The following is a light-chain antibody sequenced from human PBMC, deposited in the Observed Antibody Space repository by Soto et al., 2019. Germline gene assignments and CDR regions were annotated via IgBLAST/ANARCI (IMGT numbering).Light chain of an antibody. CDR3: QQRSNWPPT. Sequence: EIVLTQSPGTLSLSPGEGATLSCRASQSVSRNFVAWYQQKPGQAPRLLIYDASNRATGIPARFSGSGSGTDFTLTISSLEPEDFAVYYCQQRSNWPPTFGQGTKVDI. V-gene: IGKV3-11*01. CDR1: QSVSRN. CDR2: DAS. J-gene: IGKJ1*01.